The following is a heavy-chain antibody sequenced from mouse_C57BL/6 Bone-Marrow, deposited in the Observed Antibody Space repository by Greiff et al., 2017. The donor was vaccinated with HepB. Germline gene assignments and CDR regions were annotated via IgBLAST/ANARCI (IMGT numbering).Heavy chain of an antibody. CDR3: ARGGVGFDY. Sequence: EVQLQESGPGLVKPSQSLSLTCSVTGYSITSGYYWNWIRQFPGNKLEWMGYISYDGSNNYNPSLKNRISITRDTSKNQFFLKLNSVTTEDTATYYCARGGVGFDYWGQGTTLTVSS. CDR1: GYSITSGYY. V-gene: IGHV3-6*01. CDR2: ISYDGSN. J-gene: IGHJ2*01. D-gene: IGHD1-1*02.